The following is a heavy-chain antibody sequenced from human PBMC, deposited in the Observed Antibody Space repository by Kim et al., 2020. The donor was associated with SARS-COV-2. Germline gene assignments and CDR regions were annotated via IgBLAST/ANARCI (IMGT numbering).Heavy chain of an antibody. CDR2: IYSGGST. CDR1: GFTVSSNY. Sequence: GGSLRLSCAASGFTVSSNYMSWVRQAPGKGLEWVSVIYSGGSTYYADSVKGRFTISRDNSKNTLYLQMNSLRAEDTAVYYCARDVGYCSGGSCYSVGYYYGMDVWGQGTTVTVSS. D-gene: IGHD2-15*01. J-gene: IGHJ6*02. V-gene: IGHV3-53*01. CDR3: ARDVGYCSGGSCYSVGYYYGMDV.